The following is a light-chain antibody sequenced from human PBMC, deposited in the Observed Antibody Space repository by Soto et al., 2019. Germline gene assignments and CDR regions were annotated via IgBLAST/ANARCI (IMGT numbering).Light chain of an antibody. CDR2: DAS. CDR3: QHYDHLPPLS. CDR1: QDIKNY. Sequence: DIQMTPSPSSLSASVGDRVTITCQASQDIKNYLNWYQQKPGKAPNLLIYDASNLKTGVTSRFSGSGSGTNFNFTSSSLQPEDIATYYCQHYDHLPPLSFGGGTKVEIK. V-gene: IGKV1-33*01. J-gene: IGKJ4*01.